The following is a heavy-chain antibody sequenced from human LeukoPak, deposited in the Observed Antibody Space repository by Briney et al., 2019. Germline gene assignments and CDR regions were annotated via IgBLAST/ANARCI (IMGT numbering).Heavy chain of an antibody. D-gene: IGHD2-21*02. Sequence: PSETLSLTCAVYGGSFSGYYWSWIRQPPGKGLEWIGEINHSGSTNYNPSLKNRVTISVDTSKNQFSLKLSSVTAADTAVYYCAREIVVVTVHNAFDIWGQGTMVTVSS. J-gene: IGHJ3*02. CDR2: INHSGST. CDR1: GGSFSGYY. CDR3: AREIVVVTVHNAFDI. V-gene: IGHV4-34*01.